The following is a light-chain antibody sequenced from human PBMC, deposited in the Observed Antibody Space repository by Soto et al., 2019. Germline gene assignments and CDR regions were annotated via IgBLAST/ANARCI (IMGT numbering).Light chain of an antibody. J-gene: IGKJ5*01. CDR3: QQRSNWPRST. CDR1: QSVSSY. V-gene: IGKV3-11*01. Sequence: EIVLTQSPATLSLSPGERATLSCRASQSVSSYLAWYQQKPGQAPSLLLYDASNRAPGIPARFSGSGSGTDFTLTISRLEPEVFAVYYCQQRSNWPRSTFGQGTRLELK. CDR2: DAS.